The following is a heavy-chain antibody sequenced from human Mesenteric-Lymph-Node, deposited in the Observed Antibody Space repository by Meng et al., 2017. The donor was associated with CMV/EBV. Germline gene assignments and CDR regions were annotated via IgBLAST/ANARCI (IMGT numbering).Heavy chain of an antibody. Sequence: GESLKISCAASGFTFSSYWMSWVRQAPGKGLEWVANIKQDGSEKYYVDSVKGRFTISRDNAKNSLYLQMNSLRAEDTAVYYCATTPVAGGNWGQGTLVTVSS. CDR1: GFTFSSYW. CDR2: IKQDGSEK. CDR3: ATTPVAGGN. V-gene: IGHV3-7*01. D-gene: IGHD6-19*01. J-gene: IGHJ4*02.